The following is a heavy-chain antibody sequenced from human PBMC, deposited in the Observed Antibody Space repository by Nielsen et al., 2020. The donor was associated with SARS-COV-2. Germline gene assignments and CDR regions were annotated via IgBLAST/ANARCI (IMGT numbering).Heavy chain of an antibody. Sequence: GGSLRLSCAASGFTFSSYWMSWVRQAPGKGLEWVAVISYDGSNKYYADSVKGRFTISRDNSKNTLYLQMNSLRAEDTAVYYCARDLGNAFDPWGQGTLVTVSS. CDR2: ISYDGSNK. J-gene: IGHJ5*02. V-gene: IGHV3-30-3*01. CDR1: GFTFSSYW. CDR3: ARDLGNAFDP. D-gene: IGHD7-27*01.